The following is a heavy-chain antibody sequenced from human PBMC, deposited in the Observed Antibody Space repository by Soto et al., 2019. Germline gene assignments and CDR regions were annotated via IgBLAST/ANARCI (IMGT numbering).Heavy chain of an antibody. CDR2: IYYSGST. V-gene: IGHV4-59*01. D-gene: IGHD3-22*01. CDR3: ARLRPPTWDYDSSGYSFDY. J-gene: IGHJ4*02. CDR1: GGSISSYY. Sequence: SETLSLTCTVSGGSISSYYWSWIRQPPGKGLEWIGYIYYSGSTNYNPSLKSRVTISVDTSKNQFSLKLSSVTAADTAVYYCARLRPPTWDYDSSGYSFDYWGQGTLVTVSS.